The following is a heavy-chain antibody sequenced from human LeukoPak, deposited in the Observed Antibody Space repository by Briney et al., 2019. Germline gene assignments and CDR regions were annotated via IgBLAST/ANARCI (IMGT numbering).Heavy chain of an antibody. J-gene: IGHJ6*02. V-gene: IGHV4-34*01. CDR3: ARRGSWSYYYAMDV. CDR2: IRHSGST. Sequence: SETLSLTCDVSGGSFNDYYWSWIRQPPGKGLEWIGEIRHSGSTNYNPSLKSRVTMSVDTSKNQFSLKLSSVTAADTAVYYCARRGSWSYYYAMDVWGQGTTVAVSS. D-gene: IGHD6-13*01. CDR1: GGSFNDYY.